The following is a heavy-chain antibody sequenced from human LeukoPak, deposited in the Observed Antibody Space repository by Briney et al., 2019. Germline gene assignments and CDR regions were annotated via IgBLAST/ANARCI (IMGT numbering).Heavy chain of an antibody. CDR1: GFTFSSYG. CDR3: ARDYGLGSPEY. V-gene: IGHV3-21*01. J-gene: IGHJ4*02. Sequence: GGSLRLSCAASGFTFSSYGMHWVRQAPGKGLEWVSSISSSSSYIYYADSVKGRFTISRDNAKNSLYLQMNSLRAEDTAVYYCARDYGLGSPEYWGQGTLVTVSS. CDR2: ISSSSSYI. D-gene: IGHD3-10*01.